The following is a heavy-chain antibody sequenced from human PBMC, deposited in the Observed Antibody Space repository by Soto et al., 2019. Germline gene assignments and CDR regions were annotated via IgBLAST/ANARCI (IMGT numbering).Heavy chain of an antibody. CDR3: ARTAAAGKYYYGMDV. CDR2: IKLADSDT. D-gene: IGHD6-13*01. V-gene: IGHV5-51*01. Sequence: GESLKISCRGSGYSFTTYWIGWVRQMPGKSLEWMGIIKLADSDTRYSPSFQGQVTISADKSISTAYLQWSSLKASDTAMYYCARTAAAGKYYYGMDVWGQGTTVTVS. J-gene: IGHJ6*02. CDR1: GYSFTTYW.